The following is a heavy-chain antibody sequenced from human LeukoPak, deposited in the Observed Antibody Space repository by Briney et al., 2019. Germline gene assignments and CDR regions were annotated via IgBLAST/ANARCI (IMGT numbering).Heavy chain of an antibody. CDR2: IYSGGST. CDR1: GFTVSSNY. Sequence: GGSLRLSCAASGFTVSSNYMGWVRQAPGKGLEWVSVIYSGGSTYYADSVKGRFTISRDNSKNTLYLQMNSLRAEDTAVYYCAREDWLNAFDIWGQGTMVTVSS. V-gene: IGHV3-66*02. J-gene: IGHJ3*02. CDR3: AREDWLNAFDI. D-gene: IGHD3-9*01.